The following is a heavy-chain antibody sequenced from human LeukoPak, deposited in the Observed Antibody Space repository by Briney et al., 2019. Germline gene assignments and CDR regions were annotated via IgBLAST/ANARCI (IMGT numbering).Heavy chain of an antibody. J-gene: IGHJ3*02. D-gene: IGHD6-13*01. V-gene: IGHV1-2*02. Sequence: ASVKVSCKASGYTFTGYYMHWVRQAPGQGPEWMGWINPNSGGTNYAQKFQGRVTMTRDTSISTAYMELSRLRSDDTAVYYCARTIAAAGSDAFDIWGQGQWSPSLQ. CDR3: ARTIAAAGSDAFDI. CDR1: GYTFTGYY. CDR2: INPNSGGT.